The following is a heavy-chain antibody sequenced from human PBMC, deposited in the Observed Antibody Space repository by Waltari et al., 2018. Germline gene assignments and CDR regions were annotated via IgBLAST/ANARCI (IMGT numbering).Heavy chain of an antibody. CDR2: INHSGST. V-gene: IGHV4-34*01. CDR3: ARGNDYGDYPLDY. D-gene: IGHD4-17*01. J-gene: IGHJ4*02. Sequence: QVQLQQWGAGLLKPSETLSLTCAVYGGSFSGYYWSWIRQPPGKGLAWIGEINHSGSTNYNPSLKSRVTISVDTSKNQFSLKLRSVTAADTAVYYCARGNDYGDYPLDYWGQGTLVTVSS. CDR1: GGSFSGYY.